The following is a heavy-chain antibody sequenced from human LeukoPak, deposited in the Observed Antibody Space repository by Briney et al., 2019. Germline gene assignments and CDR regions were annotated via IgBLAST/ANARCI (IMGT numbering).Heavy chain of an antibody. CDR2: TYYRSQWYN. D-gene: IGHD3-16*01. CDR3: ATTRSGGGYLQQ. V-gene: IGHV6-1*01. J-gene: IGHJ1*01. Sequence: SQTLSLTCAISGESVSSNSAAWHWIRQSPSRGLEWLGRTYYRSQWYNDYAVSVKSRIIINPDTSRNQVFLQLNSVTPEDTAVYYCATTRSGGGYLQQWGQGTLVTVSS. CDR1: GESVSSNSAA.